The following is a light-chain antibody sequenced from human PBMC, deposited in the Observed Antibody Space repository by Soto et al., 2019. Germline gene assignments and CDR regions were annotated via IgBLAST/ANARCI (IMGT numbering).Light chain of an antibody. CDR2: DAS. V-gene: IGKV3-11*01. Sequence: EIVLTQSPVTLSLSPGERATLSCRASQSISSYLAWYQQKPGQAPRLLIYDASKRATVIPARFSGGGSGSDFTRTISNLEPEYFAVYYCQQRSNWQVTFGQGTRLEIK. CDR1: QSISSY. CDR3: QQRSNWQVT. J-gene: IGKJ5*01.